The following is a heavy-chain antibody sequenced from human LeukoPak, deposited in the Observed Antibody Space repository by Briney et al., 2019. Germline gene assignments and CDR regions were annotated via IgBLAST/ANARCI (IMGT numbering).Heavy chain of an antibody. J-gene: IGHJ4*02. V-gene: IGHV3-48*01. D-gene: IGHD3-3*01. CDR3: ARVDYDFWSGYRLDY. CDR1: GFTFSSYS. CDR2: ISSSSSTI. Sequence: GGSLRLSCAASGFTFSSYSMNWVRQASGKGLEWVSYISSSSSTIYYADSVKGRFTISRDNAKNSLYLQMNSLRAEDTAVYYCARVDYDFWSGYRLDYWGQGTLVTVSS.